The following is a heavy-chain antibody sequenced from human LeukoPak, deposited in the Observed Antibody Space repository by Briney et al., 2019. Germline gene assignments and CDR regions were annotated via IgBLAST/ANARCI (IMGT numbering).Heavy chain of an antibody. D-gene: IGHD2-15*01. CDR3: AGYFCSGGSCYRYFDY. Sequence: GGSLRLSCAASGFTFSSYAMSWVRQPPGKGLEWVSTISGSGGGAYYADSVKGRFTISRDNSKNTLYLQMNSLRPEDTAVYYCAGYFCSGGSCYRYFDYWGQGTLVTVSS. CDR2: ISGSGGGA. J-gene: IGHJ4*02. V-gene: IGHV3-23*01. CDR1: GFTFSSYA.